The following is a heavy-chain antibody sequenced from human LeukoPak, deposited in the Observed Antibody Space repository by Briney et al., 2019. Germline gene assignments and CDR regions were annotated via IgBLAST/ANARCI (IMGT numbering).Heavy chain of an antibody. D-gene: IGHD5-18*01. CDR2: ISAYNGNT. Sequence: VASVKVSCKASGYTFTSYGISWVRQAPGQGLEWMGWISAYNGNTNYAQKLQGRVTMTTDTSTSTAYMELRSLRSDDTAVYYCARDGGGYSYGSFDYWGQGTLVTVSS. CDR3: ARDGGGYSYGSFDY. V-gene: IGHV1-18*01. J-gene: IGHJ4*02. CDR1: GYTFTSYG.